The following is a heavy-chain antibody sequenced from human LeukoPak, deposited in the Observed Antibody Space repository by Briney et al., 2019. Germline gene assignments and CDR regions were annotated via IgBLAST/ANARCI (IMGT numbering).Heavy chain of an antibody. Sequence: ASVKVSCKASGGTFSSYAISWVRQAPGQGLEWMGIINPSGGSRSYAQKFQGRVTMTRDTSTSTVYMELSSLRSEDTAVYYCARGSIVGAKTLGFGAFDIWGQGTMVTVSS. V-gene: IGHV1-46*01. D-gene: IGHD1-26*01. CDR3: ARGSIVGAKTLGFGAFDI. CDR2: INPSGGSR. J-gene: IGHJ3*02. CDR1: GGTFSSYA.